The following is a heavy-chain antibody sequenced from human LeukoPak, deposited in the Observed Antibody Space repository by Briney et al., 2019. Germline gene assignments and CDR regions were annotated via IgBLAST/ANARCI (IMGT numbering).Heavy chain of an antibody. V-gene: IGHV4-59*12. J-gene: IGHJ6*03. Sequence: SETLSLTCTVSGGSISSYYWSWIRQPPGKGLEWIGYIYYSGSTNYNPSLKSRVTISVDTSKNQFSLKLSSVTAADTAVYYCARDHYDYVWGSYRYYYYMDVWGKGTTVTVSS. CDR1: GGSISSYY. CDR3: ARDHYDYVWGSYRYYYYMDV. CDR2: IYYSGST. D-gene: IGHD3-16*02.